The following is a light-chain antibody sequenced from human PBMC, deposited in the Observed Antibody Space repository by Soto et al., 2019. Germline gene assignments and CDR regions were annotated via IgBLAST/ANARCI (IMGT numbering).Light chain of an antibody. Sequence: DIVLTQSPGTLSLSPGERATLSCRASQSVSSSYLAWYQQKPGQAPRLLIYGASSRATGIPDRFSGSGSGTDFTLTISRLEPEDFAVYYCQQYGRSLTFGGGTKVDI. CDR3: QQYGRSLT. CDR2: GAS. V-gene: IGKV3-20*01. CDR1: QSVSSSY. J-gene: IGKJ4*01.